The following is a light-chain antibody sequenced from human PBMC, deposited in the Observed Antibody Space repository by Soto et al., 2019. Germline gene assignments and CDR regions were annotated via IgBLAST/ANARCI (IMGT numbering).Light chain of an antibody. Sequence: EIVLTQSPATLSLSPGERATLSCRASQSVSSYLAWYQQKPGQAPRLLIYDASNRATGIPARFSGSGSGTDFTLTISSIEPENCAVYYCQQRSNWPHTFGQGTKVEIK. CDR1: QSVSSY. CDR2: DAS. CDR3: QQRSNWPHT. V-gene: IGKV3-11*01. J-gene: IGKJ1*01.